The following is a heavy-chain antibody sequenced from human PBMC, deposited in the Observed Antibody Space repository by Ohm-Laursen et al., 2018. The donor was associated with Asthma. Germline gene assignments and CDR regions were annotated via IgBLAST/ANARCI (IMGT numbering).Heavy chain of an antibody. J-gene: IGHJ5*02. V-gene: IGHV3-9*01. CDR3: AKLVGVTTA. D-gene: IGHD4-17*01. CDR2: ISWNSGSI. CDR1: GFTVSSTY. Sequence: SSLRLSCAASGFTVSSTYMSWVRQAPGKGLEWVSGISWNSGSIGYADSVKGRFTISRDNAKNSLYLQMNSLRPEDTAFYYCAKLVGVTTAWGQGTLVTVSS.